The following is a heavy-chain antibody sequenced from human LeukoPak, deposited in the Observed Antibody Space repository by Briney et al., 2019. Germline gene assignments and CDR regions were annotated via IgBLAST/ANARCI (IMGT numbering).Heavy chain of an antibody. CDR2: LYNTGNT. Sequence: GGSLRLSCAASGFTVNSNYLSWVRQAPGKGLEWVSTLYNTGNTYYANSVKGRFSISRDNSKNTLFLQMNSLRAEDTAVYYCARLTAGGRLYFADWGPGTLVTVSS. CDR3: ARLTAGGRLYFAD. V-gene: IGHV3-53*01. J-gene: IGHJ4*02. CDR1: GFTVNSNY. D-gene: IGHD6-13*01.